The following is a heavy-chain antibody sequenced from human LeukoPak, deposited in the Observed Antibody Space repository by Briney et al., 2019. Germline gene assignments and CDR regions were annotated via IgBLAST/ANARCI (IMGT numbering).Heavy chain of an antibody. CDR2: ISYDGSNK. V-gene: IGHV3-30-3*01. Sequence: GRSLRLSCAASGFTFSSYAMHWVRQAPGKGLEWVAVISYDGSNKYYADSVKGRFTISRDNSKNTLYLQMNSLRAEDTAVYYCARDSPESWFDPWGQGTPVTVSS. D-gene: IGHD1-14*01. J-gene: IGHJ5*02. CDR3: ARDSPESWFDP. CDR1: GFTFSSYA.